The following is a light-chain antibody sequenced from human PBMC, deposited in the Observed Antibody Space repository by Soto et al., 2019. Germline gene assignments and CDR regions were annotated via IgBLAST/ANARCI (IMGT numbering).Light chain of an antibody. J-gene: IGKJ1*01. CDR1: QSVSSY. CDR3: QQRNSWPRT. CDR2: GSS. V-gene: IGKV3-11*01. Sequence: EIVLTQSPATLSLSPGERAILSCRASQSVSSYLAWYQQKPGQPPRLLIYGSSNRATGIPARFSGSGSGADFTLTISSLEPEDVAAYYCQQRNSWPRTFGQGTKVDIK.